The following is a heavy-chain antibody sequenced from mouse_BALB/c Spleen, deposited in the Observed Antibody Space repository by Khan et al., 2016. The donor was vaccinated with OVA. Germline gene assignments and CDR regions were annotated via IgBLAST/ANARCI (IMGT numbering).Heavy chain of an antibody. CDR2: INPRSDYT. J-gene: IGHJ4*01. CDR1: GYTFPSNT. Sequence: QAQLQQSGAELARPGASVKMSCKASGYTFPSNTMHWVKQRPGQGLEWIGYINPRSDYTIYNQKFKDKATLTADISSTTAYMQLSSLTSDDSAVYDCARRTTGYAMDYWGQGTSVTVSS. D-gene: IGHD2-14*01. CDR3: ARRTTGYAMDY. V-gene: IGHV1-4*01.